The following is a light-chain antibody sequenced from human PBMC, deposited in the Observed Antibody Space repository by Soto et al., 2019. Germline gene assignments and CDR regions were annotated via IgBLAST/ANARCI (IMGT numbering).Light chain of an antibody. CDR1: QAIRTA. V-gene: IGKV1-6*01. CDR3: LLDFRYFWA. Sequence: AIQLTQSPSSLYASVGDRVTITCRASQAIRTALGWYQQKPGKVPKLLIYAASILQSGVPSRFSGSGSGTDFPLPISSLQPEDFATYYCLLDFRYFWAFGQGTKVDIK. J-gene: IGKJ1*01. CDR2: AAS.